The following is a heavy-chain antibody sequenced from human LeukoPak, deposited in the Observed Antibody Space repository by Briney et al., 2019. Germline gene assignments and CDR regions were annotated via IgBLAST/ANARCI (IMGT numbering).Heavy chain of an antibody. Sequence: SGTLSLTCAVSGDFISSNNWWSWVRQPPGKGLEWIGEIYHSGSTSHNPSLKSRVTISVDKSKNQFSLKLSSVTAADAAVYYCARVPLDGNSSGYYYYYGMDVWGQGTTVTVSS. V-gene: IGHV4-4*02. J-gene: IGHJ6*02. CDR2: IYHSGST. CDR3: ARVPLDGNSSGYYYYYGMDV. CDR1: GDFISSNNW. D-gene: IGHD3-22*01.